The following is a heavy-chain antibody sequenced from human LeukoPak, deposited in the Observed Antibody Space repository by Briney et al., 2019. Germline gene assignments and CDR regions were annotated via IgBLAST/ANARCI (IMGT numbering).Heavy chain of an antibody. CDR2: ISSSSSYI. CDR1: GFTFSSYS. Sequence: PGRSLRLSCAASGFTFSSYSMNWVRQAPGKGLGWVSSISSSSSYIYYADSVKGRFTISRDNAKNSLYLQMNSLRAEDTAVYYCANVGSLLCWGQGTLVTVSS. CDR3: ANVGSLLC. V-gene: IGHV3-21*01. J-gene: IGHJ4*02. D-gene: IGHD1-26*01.